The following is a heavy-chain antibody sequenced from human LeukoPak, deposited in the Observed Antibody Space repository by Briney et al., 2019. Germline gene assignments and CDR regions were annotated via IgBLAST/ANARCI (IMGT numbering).Heavy chain of an antibody. V-gene: IGHV3-49*03. CDR3: TRDLYNWNYHFDY. J-gene: IGHJ4*02. CDR2: IRSKAYGGTT. CDR1: GFTFGDYA. Sequence: GGSLRLSCTASGFTFGDYAMSWFRQAPGKGLEWVGFIRSKAYGGTTEYAASVKGRFTISRGDSKSIAYLQMNSLKTEDTAVYYCTRDLYNWNYHFDYWGQGTLVTVSS. D-gene: IGHD1-7*01.